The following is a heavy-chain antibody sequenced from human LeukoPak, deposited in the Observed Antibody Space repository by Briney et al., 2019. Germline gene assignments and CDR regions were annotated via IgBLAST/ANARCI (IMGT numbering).Heavy chain of an antibody. CDR1: GFTFSDYY. J-gene: IGHJ4*02. CDR3: ARTRLRWPYYFDY. CDR2: ISSSGSTI. Sequence: GGSLRLSCAASGFTFSDYYMSWIRQAPGQGLEWVSYISSSGSTIYYADSVKGRFTISRDNAKNSLYLQMNSLRAEDTAVYYCARTRLRWPYYFDYWGQGTLVTVSS. D-gene: IGHD4-23*01. V-gene: IGHV3-11*04.